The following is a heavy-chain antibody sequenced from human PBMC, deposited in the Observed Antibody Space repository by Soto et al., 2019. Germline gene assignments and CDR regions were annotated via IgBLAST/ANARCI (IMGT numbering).Heavy chain of an antibody. CDR3: ARARSYYDFWSGYPKHYYYYGMDV. D-gene: IGHD3-3*01. J-gene: IGHJ6*02. CDR1: GGSFSGYY. V-gene: IGHV4-34*01. CDR2: INHSGST. Sequence: ETLSLTCAVYGGSFSGYYWSWIRQPPGKGLEWIGEINHSGSTNYNPSLKSRVTISVDTSKNQFSLKLSSVTAADTAVYYCARARSYYDFWSGYPKHYYYYGMDVWGQGTTVTVSS.